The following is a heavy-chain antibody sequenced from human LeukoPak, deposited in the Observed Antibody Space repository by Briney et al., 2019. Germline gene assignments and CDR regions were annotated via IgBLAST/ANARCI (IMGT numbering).Heavy chain of an antibody. Sequence: ASVKVSCKASGGTFSSYAISWVRQAPGQGLEWMGRIIPILGIANYAQKFQGRVTITADKSTSTAYMEPSSLRSEDTAVYYCARARGNSGGDYWGQGTLVTVSS. J-gene: IGHJ4*02. CDR1: GGTFSSYA. CDR3: ARARGNSGGDY. D-gene: IGHD4-23*01. V-gene: IGHV1-69*04. CDR2: IIPILGIA.